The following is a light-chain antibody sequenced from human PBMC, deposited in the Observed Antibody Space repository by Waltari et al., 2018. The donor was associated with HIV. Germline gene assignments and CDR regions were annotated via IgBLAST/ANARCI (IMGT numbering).Light chain of an antibody. J-gene: IGLJ3*02. V-gene: IGLV2-14*01. CDR1: SSDVGGYNY. CDR2: EVS. CDR3: SSYTTRSTPDPNWV. Sequence: QSALTQPASVSGSPGQSITISCTGTSSDVGGYNYVSWYQKHPGKAPKLMIFEVSNRPSGVSNRFSGPKSVNTASLTISGLQAEDEADYYCSSYTTRSTPDPNWVFGGGTKLTVL.